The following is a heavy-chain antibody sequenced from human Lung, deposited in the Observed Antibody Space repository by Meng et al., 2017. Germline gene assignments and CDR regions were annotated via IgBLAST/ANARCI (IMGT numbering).Heavy chain of an antibody. CDR1: GWSFSDDG. CDR3: SGRATTSGHDIDY. V-gene: IGHV4-34*01. Sequence: AQLQQCVGGLLNPSGTLSLTCVVSGWSFSDDGLSWSRQHPGKGLEWIASINHSGSTNYYPSFESRAFISVGTSQSNLFLMQRTRTAADSTVDYCSGRATTSGHDIDYGGQGTLVTVSS. CDR2: INHSGST. J-gene: IGHJ4*02. D-gene: IGHD1-26*01.